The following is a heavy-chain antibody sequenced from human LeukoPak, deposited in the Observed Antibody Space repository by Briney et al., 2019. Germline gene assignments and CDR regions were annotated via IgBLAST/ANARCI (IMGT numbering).Heavy chain of an antibody. CDR3: ARATTYNFFNY. D-gene: IGHD1-7*01. Sequence: GGSLRLSCAASGFTVSSYRMNWVRQAPGKGLEWISHISSVDSAVYYADSVKGRFTISRDSAKNSLFLQMSSLRAEDTAMYYCARATTYNFFNYWGQGTLVTVSS. CDR2: ISSVDSAV. J-gene: IGHJ4*02. CDR1: GFTVSSYR. V-gene: IGHV3-48*01.